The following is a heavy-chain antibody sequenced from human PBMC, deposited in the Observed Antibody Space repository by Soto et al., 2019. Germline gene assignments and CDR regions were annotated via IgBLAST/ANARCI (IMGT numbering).Heavy chain of an antibody. V-gene: IGHV4-39*01. CDR1: GGSISSSSYY. CDR3: ARQSQDEYPVTSLIGAPSWFDP. D-gene: IGHD4-17*01. J-gene: IGHJ5*02. CDR2: IYYSGST. Sequence: PSETLSLTCTVSGGSISSSSYYWGWIRQPPGKGLEWIGSIYYSGSTYYNPSLKSRVTISVDTSKNQFSLKLSSVTAADTAVYYCARQSQDEYPVTSLIGAPSWFDPWGQGTLVTVSS.